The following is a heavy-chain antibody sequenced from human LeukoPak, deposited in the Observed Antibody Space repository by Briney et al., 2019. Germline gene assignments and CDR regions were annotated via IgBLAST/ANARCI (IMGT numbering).Heavy chain of an antibody. D-gene: IGHD6-6*01. CDR2: IYTSGGT. J-gene: IGHJ1*01. V-gene: IGHV4-4*09. Sequence: SETLSLTCTVSGGSISSYYWSWIRQPPGEGLEWIGYIYTSGGTNYNPSLKSRVTISVDTSKNQFSLKLSSVTAADTAVYYCASRPKSSIAARPGYFQHWGQGTLVTVSS. CDR1: GGSISSYY. CDR3: ASRPKSSIAARPGYFQH.